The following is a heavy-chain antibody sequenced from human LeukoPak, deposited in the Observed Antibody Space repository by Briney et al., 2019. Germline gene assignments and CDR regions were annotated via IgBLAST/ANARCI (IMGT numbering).Heavy chain of an antibody. V-gene: IGHV1-69*05. CDR3: ARVGLGAQDYGLFDY. CDR1: GGTFSSYA. D-gene: IGHD3-16*01. J-gene: IGHJ4*02. CDR2: IITIFGTP. Sequence: SVKVSCKASGGTFSSYAFSWVRQAPGQGLEWMGGIITIFGTPNYAQRFQGRVTITTDESTSTAYMELSSLRSEDTAMYYCARVGLGAQDYGLFDYWGQGTLVTVSS.